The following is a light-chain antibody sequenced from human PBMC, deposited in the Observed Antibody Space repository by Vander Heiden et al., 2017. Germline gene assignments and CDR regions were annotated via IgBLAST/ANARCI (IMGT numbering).Light chain of an antibody. V-gene: IGKV1-39*01. CDR2: AAS. CDR3: QQSYSTPRT. Sequence: DIQMTQSPSSMSASVGDRVTITCRASQSISSYLNWYQQKPGKAPTLLIYAASSLQSGVPSRFSGSGSGTDFTLTISSLRPEDFAAYYCQQSYSTPRTFGQGTKVEIK. J-gene: IGKJ1*01. CDR1: QSISSY.